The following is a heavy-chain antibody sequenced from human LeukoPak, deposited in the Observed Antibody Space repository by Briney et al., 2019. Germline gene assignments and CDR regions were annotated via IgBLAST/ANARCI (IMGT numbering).Heavy chain of an antibody. CDR1: GYTFTSYD. CDR2: MNPNSGNT. Sequence: ASVKVSCKASGYTFTSYDINWVRQATGQGLEWMGWMNPNSGNTGYAQKFQGRVTMTRNTSISTAYMELSSLRSEDTAVYYCARGIWVLRYFDWSISPFDYWGQGTLVTVSS. V-gene: IGHV1-8*01. CDR3: ARGIWVLRYFDWSISPFDY. J-gene: IGHJ4*02. D-gene: IGHD3-9*01.